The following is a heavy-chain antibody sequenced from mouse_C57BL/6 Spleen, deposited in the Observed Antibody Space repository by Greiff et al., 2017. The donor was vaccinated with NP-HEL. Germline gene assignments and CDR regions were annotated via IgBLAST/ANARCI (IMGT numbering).Heavy chain of an antibody. CDR1: GYTFTSYW. Sequence: QVQLQQPGAELVKPGASVKMSCKASGYTFTSYWITWVKQRPGQGLEWIGDIYPGSGSTNYNEKFKSKATLTVDTSSSTAYMQLSSLTSEDSAVYYGAREGYYGSSPTGNFDYWGQGTTLTVSS. D-gene: IGHD1-1*01. J-gene: IGHJ2*01. CDR2: IYPGSGST. V-gene: IGHV1-55*01. CDR3: AREGYYGSSPTGNFDY.